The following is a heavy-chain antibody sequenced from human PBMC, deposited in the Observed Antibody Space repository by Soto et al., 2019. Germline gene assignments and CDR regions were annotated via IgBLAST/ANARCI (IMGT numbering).Heavy chain of an antibody. Sequence: EVQLLESGGGLVQPGGSLRLSCAASGFTFSSYAMSWVRQAPGKGLEWVSAISGSGGSTYYADSVKGRFTISRDNSKNTLYLQMNSLRAEDTAVYYCAKEGLYDSSGYSFSWGYWGQGTLVTVSS. V-gene: IGHV3-23*01. CDR2: ISGSGGST. CDR1: GFTFSSYA. D-gene: IGHD3-22*01. CDR3: AKEGLYDSSGYSFSWGY. J-gene: IGHJ4*02.